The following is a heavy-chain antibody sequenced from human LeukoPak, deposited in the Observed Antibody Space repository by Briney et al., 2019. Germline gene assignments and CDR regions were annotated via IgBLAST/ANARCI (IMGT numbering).Heavy chain of an antibody. CDR1: GGSISSHY. CDR2: IYYSGST. J-gene: IGHJ3*02. Sequence: PSETLSLTCTVSGGSISSHYWSWIRQPPGKGLEWIGYIYYSGSTNYNPSLKSRVTISVDTSKNQFSLKLSSVTAADTAVYYCARDHYDFGSGYYTGAFDIWGQGTMVTVSS. D-gene: IGHD3-3*01. CDR3: ARDHYDFGSGYYTGAFDI. V-gene: IGHV4-59*11.